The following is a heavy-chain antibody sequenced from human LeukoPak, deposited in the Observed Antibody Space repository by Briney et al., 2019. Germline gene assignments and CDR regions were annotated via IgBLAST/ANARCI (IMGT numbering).Heavy chain of an antibody. CDR1: GGSFSGYC. D-gene: IGHD3-9*01. Sequence: SETLSLTCAVYGGSFSGYCWSWIRQPPGKGLEWIGEINHSGSTNYNPSLKSRVTISVDTSKNQFSLKLSSVTAADTAVYYCARRRRGITIWASGFADAFDIWGQGTMVTVSS. V-gene: IGHV4-34*01. CDR2: INHSGST. J-gene: IGHJ3*02. CDR3: ARRRRGITIWASGFADAFDI.